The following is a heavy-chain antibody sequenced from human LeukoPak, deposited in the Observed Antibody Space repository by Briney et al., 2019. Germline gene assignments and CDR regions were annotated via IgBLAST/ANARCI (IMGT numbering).Heavy chain of an antibody. Sequence: PSETLSLTCAVYGGSFSGYYWSWIRQPPGKGLEWIGEINHSGSTNYNPSLKSRVTISVDTSKNQFSLKLSSVTAADTAVYYCARGPNVHSSWYYYNILGAVFDYWGQGTLVTVSS. J-gene: IGHJ4*02. CDR1: GGSFSGYY. CDR2: INHSGST. D-gene: IGHD6-13*01. CDR3: ARGPNVHSSWYYYNILGAVFDY. V-gene: IGHV4-34*01.